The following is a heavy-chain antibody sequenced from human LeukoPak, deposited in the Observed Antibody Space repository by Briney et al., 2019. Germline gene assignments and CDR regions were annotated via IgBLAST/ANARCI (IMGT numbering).Heavy chain of an antibody. J-gene: IGHJ4*02. V-gene: IGHV3-15*01. CDR1: GFTFSRHW. CDR2: IKSKTEGGTT. Sequence: GGSLRLSCATPGFTFSRHWMSWVRQAPGKGLEWVGRIKSKTEGGTTDYAAPVKGRFTILRDDSQNTVDLQISSLTAEDTAMYFCTTTYIVASTRKFGDYWGQGTLVVVSS. CDR3: TTTYIVASTRKFGDY. D-gene: IGHD5-12*01.